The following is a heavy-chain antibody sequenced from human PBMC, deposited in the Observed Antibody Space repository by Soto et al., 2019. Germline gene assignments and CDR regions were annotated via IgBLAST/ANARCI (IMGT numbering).Heavy chain of an antibody. CDR1: GYTFTSYA. J-gene: IGHJ5*02. Sequence: ASVKVSCKASGYTFTSYAMHWVRQAPGQRLEWMGWINAGNGNTKYSQKFQGRVTITRDTSASTAYMELSSLRSEDTAVYYCARGAAAAAYNWFDPLGQGTLVTVSS. CDR3: ARGAAAAAYNWFDP. D-gene: IGHD6-13*01. V-gene: IGHV1-3*01. CDR2: INAGNGNT.